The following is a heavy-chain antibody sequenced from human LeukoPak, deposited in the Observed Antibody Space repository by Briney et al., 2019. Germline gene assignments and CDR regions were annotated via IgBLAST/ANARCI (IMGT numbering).Heavy chain of an antibody. CDR1: GFTFSSYW. D-gene: IGHD3/OR15-3a*01. CDR3: ARDRDFWTIQYYFGY. V-gene: IGHV3-7*01. Sequence: PGGSLRLSCAASGFTFSSYWMSWVRQAPGKGLEWVANIKQDGSEKYYVDSVKGRFTISRDNAKNSLYLQMNSLRAEDTAVYYCARDRDFWTIQYYFGYWGQGTLVTVSS. CDR2: IKQDGSEK. J-gene: IGHJ4*02.